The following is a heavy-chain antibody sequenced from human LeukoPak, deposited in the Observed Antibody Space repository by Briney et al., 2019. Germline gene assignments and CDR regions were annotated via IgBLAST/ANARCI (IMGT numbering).Heavy chain of an antibody. J-gene: IGHJ4*02. D-gene: IGHD3-22*01. CDR1: GGSISSGDYY. Sequence: PSQTLSLTCTVSGGSISSGDYYWSWIRQPPGKGLEWIGYIYYSGSTYYNPSLKSRVTISVDTSKNQFSLKLSSVTAADTAVYYCARATDDSSGYDDYWGQGTLVTVSS. CDR2: IYYSGST. CDR3: ARATDDSSGYDDY. V-gene: IGHV4-30-4*01.